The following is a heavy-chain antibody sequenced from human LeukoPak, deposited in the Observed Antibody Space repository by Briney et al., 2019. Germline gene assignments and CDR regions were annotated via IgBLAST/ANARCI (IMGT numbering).Heavy chain of an antibody. V-gene: IGHV1-69*04. CDR3: VRECKGDTNSRAGAPLPFDY. CDR2: IIPILGIA. CDR1: GGTFSSYA. D-gene: IGHD4-23*01. J-gene: IGHJ4*02. Sequence: SVRVSCKASGGTFSSYAISWVRQAPGQGLEWMGSIIPILGIANYAQKFQGRVTMTRDTSTSTLYMELSSLRSEDTSVYYCVRECKGDTNSRAGAPLPFDYWGQGTLVTVSS.